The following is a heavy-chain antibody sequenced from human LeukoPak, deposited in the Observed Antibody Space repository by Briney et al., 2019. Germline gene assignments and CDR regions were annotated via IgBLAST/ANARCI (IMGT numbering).Heavy chain of an antibody. D-gene: IGHD4-23*01. CDR3: ARGGYYGGKEYFQH. CDR2: ISSSSSYI. J-gene: IGHJ1*01. Sequence: GGSLRLSCAASGFTFSSYSMNWVRQAPGKGLEWVSSISSSSSYIYYADSVKGRFTIPRDNAKNSLYLQMNSLRAEDTAVYYCARGGYYGGKEYFQHWGQGTLVTVSS. CDR1: GFTFSSYS. V-gene: IGHV3-21*01.